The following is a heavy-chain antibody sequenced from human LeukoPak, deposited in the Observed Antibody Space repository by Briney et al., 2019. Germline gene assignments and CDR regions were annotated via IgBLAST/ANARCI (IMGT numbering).Heavy chain of an antibody. Sequence: KSGGSLRLSCAASGFTFSSYSVNWVRQAPGKGLEWVSSISSSSSYIYYADSVKGRFTISRDNAKNSLYLQMNRLRAEDTAVYYCAREAYSYGYGGAYFDYWGQGTLVTVSS. CDR1: GFTFSSYS. CDR2: ISSSSSYI. D-gene: IGHD5-18*01. CDR3: AREAYSYGYGGAYFDY. J-gene: IGHJ4*02. V-gene: IGHV3-21*01.